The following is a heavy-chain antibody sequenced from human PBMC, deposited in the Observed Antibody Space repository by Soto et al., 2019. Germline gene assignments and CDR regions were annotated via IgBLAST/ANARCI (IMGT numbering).Heavy chain of an antibody. D-gene: IGHD2-2*01. CDR3: AKLGSSSWSPHYYFDY. J-gene: IGHJ4*02. CDR2: INDSGDDT. CDR1: GFTFNNYA. V-gene: IGHV3-23*01. Sequence: EVQLLESGGGLVQPGGSLRLSCAASGFTFNNYAMGWVRQAPGKGLEWVSAINDSGDDTYYIDSVKGRFTISRDNAKSTLYMQMHSLTAEDTAIYYCAKLGSSSWSPHYYFDYWGQGTLVTVAS.